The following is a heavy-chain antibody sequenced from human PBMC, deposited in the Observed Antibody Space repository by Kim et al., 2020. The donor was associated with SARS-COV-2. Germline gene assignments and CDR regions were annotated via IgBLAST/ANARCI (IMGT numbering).Heavy chain of an antibody. J-gene: IGHJ4*02. CDR3: ARSIGRDYGDHEVLYYFDY. V-gene: IGHV1-69*10. CDR1: GGTFSSYA. D-gene: IGHD4-17*01. Sequence: SVKVSCKASGGTFSSYAISWVRQAPGQGLEWLGGIIPILGIANYAQKFQGRVTITADKSTSTAYMELSSLRSEDTAVYYCARSIGRDYGDHEVLYYFDYWGQGTLVTVSS. CDR2: IIPILGIA.